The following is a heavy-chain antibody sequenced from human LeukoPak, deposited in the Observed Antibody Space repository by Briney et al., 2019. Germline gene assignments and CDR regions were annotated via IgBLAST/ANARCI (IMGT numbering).Heavy chain of an antibody. J-gene: IGHJ4*02. CDR3: VTLGLASPSDY. CDR2: ISSNGGST. V-gene: IGHV3-64D*09. D-gene: IGHD3/OR15-3a*01. Sequence: GGSLRLSCTASGFTFSTYATHWVRQAPGKGLEYVSAISSNGGSTYYADSVRGRFTISRDNSKKTLYLQMSSLRTEDTAVYYCVTLGLASPSDYWGQGTLVTVSS. CDR1: GFTFSTYA.